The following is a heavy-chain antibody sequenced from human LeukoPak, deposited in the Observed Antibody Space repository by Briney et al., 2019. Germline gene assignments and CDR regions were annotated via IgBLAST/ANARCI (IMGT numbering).Heavy chain of an antibody. V-gene: IGHV4-39*07. CDR1: GGSISSSSYY. CDR3: ARGKQQLAPPPMDV. CDR2: IYYSGST. J-gene: IGHJ6*02. D-gene: IGHD6-13*01. Sequence: PSETLSLTCTVSGGSISSSSYYWGWIRQPPGKGLEWIGSIYYSGSTNYNPSLKSRVTISVDTSKNQFSLKLSSVTAADTAVYYCARGKQQLAPPPMDVWGQGTTVTVSS.